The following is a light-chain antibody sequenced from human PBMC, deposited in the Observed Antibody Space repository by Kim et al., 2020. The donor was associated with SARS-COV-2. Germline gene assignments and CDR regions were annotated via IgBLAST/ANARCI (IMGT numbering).Light chain of an antibody. V-gene: IGKV3D-15*01. CDR3: QQSYITPFT. CDR1: KGISIN. Sequence: EIVVTQSPATLSVSPGETATLSCRAGKGISINLAWYQQKPGQPPRLLIYGASTRATGIPARFSGSGSGTDFTLTISSLQPEDFATYFCQQSYITPFTFGPGTKVDIK. CDR2: GAS. J-gene: IGKJ3*01.